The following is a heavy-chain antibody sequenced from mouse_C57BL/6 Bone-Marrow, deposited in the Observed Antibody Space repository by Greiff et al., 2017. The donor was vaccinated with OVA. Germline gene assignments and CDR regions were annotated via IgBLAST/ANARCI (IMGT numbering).Heavy chain of an antibody. D-gene: IGHD1-1*01. V-gene: IGHV1-78*01. J-gene: IGHJ1*03. CDR3: ARRPTVRYFDV. CDR2: IYPGAGSS. CDR1: GYTFTDHT. Sequence: QVQLQQSDAELVKPGASVKISCKVSGYTFTDHTIHWMKQRPEQGLEWIGYIYPGAGSSRYNEKFKGKATLTEDKSSSTAYMQLNSLTSEDSDVLFCARRPTVRYFDVWGTGTTVTVSS.